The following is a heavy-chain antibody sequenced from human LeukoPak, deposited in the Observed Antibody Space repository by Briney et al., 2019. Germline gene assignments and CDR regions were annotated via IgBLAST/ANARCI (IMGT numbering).Heavy chain of an antibody. V-gene: IGHV1-8*01. CDR2: MNPNSGNT. D-gene: IGHD5-12*01. Sequence: GASVKVSCKASRYTFTSYDINWVRQATGQGLEWMGWMNPNSGNTGYAQKFQGRVTMTRNTSISTAYMELSSLRSEDTAVYYCARGGGYSGYDEFDPWGQGTLVTVSS. J-gene: IGHJ5*02. CDR1: RYTFTSYD. CDR3: ARGGGYSGYDEFDP.